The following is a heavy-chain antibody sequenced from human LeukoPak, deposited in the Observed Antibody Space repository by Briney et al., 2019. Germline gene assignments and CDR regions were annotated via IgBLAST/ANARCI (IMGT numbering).Heavy chain of an antibody. CDR2: ISSSSSYI. CDR1: GFTFSSYA. J-gene: IGHJ3*02. V-gene: IGHV3-21*01. CDR3: ARDRAPEAFDI. Sequence: GGSLRLSCTGSGFTFSSYAMHWVRQAPGKGLEWVSSISSSSSYIYYADSVKGRFTISRDNAKNSLYLQMNSLRAEDTAVYYCARDRAPEAFDIWGQGAMVTVAS.